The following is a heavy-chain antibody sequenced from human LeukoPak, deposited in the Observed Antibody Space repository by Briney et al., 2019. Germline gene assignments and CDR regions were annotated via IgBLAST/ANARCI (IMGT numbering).Heavy chain of an antibody. CDR2: IYSSGST. CDR1: GASINSGSNY. Sequence: SETLSLTCRVSGASINSGSNYWGWIRQPPGKTLEWIGSIYSSGSTYYNPSLKSRVIIMIDTPKNHYSLTLSSVTAADTAVYYCARSDGYGLVGIWGQGTMVTVSS. CDR3: ARSDGYGLVGI. J-gene: IGHJ3*02. D-gene: IGHD5-18*01. V-gene: IGHV4-39*07.